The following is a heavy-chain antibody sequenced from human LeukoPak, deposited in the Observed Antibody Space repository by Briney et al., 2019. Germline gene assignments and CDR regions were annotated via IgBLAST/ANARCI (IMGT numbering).Heavy chain of an antibody. CDR1: GFTWEEYA. V-gene: IGHV3-9*03. CDR3: AKAVVPAAHTEDAFDI. J-gene: IGHJ3*02. Sequence: RRSLAESGFTWEEYATRWLPQDPRKGLEWVSGISWNSGSIGYADSVKGRFTISRDNAKNSLYLQMNSLRAEDMALYYCAKAVVPAAHTEDAFDIWGQGTMVTVSS. CDR2: ISWNSGSI. D-gene: IGHD2-2*01.